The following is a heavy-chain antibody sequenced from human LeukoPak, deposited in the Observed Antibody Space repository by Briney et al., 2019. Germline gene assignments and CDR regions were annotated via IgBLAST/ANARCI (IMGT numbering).Heavy chain of an antibody. V-gene: IGHV6-1*01. CDR2: TYYRSNWLN. D-gene: IGHD4-17*01. CDR3: AKNYGDSNWFDP. J-gene: IGHJ5*02. CDR1: GDSVSSNSAA. Sequence: LSQTLSLTCAISGDSVSSNSAAWNWIRQSPSRGLEWLGRTYYRSNWLNDFALSVKSRITINPDTSKNQFSLQLNSVTPEDTAVYYCAKNYGDSNWFDPWGQGTLVTVSS.